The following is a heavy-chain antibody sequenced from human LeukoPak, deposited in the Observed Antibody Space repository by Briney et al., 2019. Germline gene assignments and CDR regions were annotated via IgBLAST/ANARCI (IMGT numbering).Heavy chain of an antibody. CDR2: IWSDGSDK. J-gene: IGHJ1*01. D-gene: IGHD4-11*01. Sequence: GGSLRLSCAASGFTFSHYGMHWVRQTPGAGLEWVAVIWSDGSDKYYAKSVKGRFTISRDNSKNSLFLQMNSLRAEDTAVYDCAKDAQRGFDYSNSLQNWGQGILVTVSS. V-gene: IGHV3-33*06. CDR1: GFTFSHYG. CDR3: AKDAQRGFDYSNSLQN.